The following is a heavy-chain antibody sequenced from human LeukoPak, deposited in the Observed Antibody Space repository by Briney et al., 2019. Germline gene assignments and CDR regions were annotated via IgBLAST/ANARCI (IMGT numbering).Heavy chain of an antibody. CDR3: ANGRGDYGRMSRFDY. D-gene: IGHD4-17*01. J-gene: IGHJ4*02. CDR2: IGHNGGST. V-gene: IGHV3-23*01. Sequence: GGSLRLSCVASGFTFSKSAMSWVRQAPGKGLQWVSGIGHNGGSTFYGDSVKGRFTISRDNSRNTLYLQMNSLRAEDTAIYYCANGRGDYGRMSRFDYWGQGTLVTVSS. CDR1: GFTFSKSA.